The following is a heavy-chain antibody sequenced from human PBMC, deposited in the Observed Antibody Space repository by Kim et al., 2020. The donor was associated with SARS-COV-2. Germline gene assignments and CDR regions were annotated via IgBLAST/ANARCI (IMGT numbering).Heavy chain of an antibody. CDR1: GYSFTSYW. V-gene: IGHV5-51*01. CDR2: IYPGDSDT. J-gene: IGHJ4*02. CDR3: ARGRGARQAPYYFDY. D-gene: IGHD3-10*01. Sequence: GESLKISCKGSGYSFTSYWIGWVRQMPGKGLEWMGIIYPGDSDTRYSPSFQGQVTISADKSISTAYLQWSSLKASDTAMYYCARGRGARQAPYYFDYWGQGTLVTVSS.